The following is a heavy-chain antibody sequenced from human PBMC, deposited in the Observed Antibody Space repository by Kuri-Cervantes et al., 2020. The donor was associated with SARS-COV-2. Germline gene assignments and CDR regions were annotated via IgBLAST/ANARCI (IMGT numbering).Heavy chain of an antibody. D-gene: IGHD3-3*01. CDR1: GFMFSCYR. V-gene: IGHV3-7*01. CDR3: ARDPIDTIFGLAAYYYYYMDV. Sequence: GGSLRLSCAASGFMFSCYRMSWVRQAPGKGLEWVANIKQDGSEKFYVDSVKGRFTISRDNAKNSLYLQMSRLRAEDTAVYYCARDPIDTIFGLAAYYYYYMDVWGKGTTVTVSS. CDR2: IKQDGSEK. J-gene: IGHJ6*03.